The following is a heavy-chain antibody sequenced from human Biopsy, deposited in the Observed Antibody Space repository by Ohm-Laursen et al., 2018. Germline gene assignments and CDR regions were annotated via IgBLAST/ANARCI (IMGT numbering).Heavy chain of an antibody. CDR2: INCRGGST. Sequence: GALRLSCVASWFTLNSFAMSWGRPASGKGVGWVSGINCRGGSTYYSDSVKGRFTISRDSSKNTLHLQMNSLRAEDTAVYYCAKDQGYYYDRSVYYYFDYWGQGTLVTVSS. V-gene: IGHV3-23*01. CDR1: WFTLNSFA. D-gene: IGHD3-22*01. J-gene: IGHJ4*02. CDR3: AKDQGYYYDRSVYYYFDY.